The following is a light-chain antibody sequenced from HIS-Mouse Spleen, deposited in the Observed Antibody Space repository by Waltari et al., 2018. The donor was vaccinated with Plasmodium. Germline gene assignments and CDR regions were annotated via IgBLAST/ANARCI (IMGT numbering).Light chain of an antibody. J-gene: IGLJ2*01. V-gene: IGLV3-1*01. CDR2: QDS. CDR1: KLGDKY. CDR3: YAWDSSTAWV. Sequence: SYELTQPPSVSVSPGQTASITCSGDKLGDKYACWYQQKPGQSPVLVIYQDSKRPSGIPERFSGSNSGNTTTLTISGTQAMDEADYYCYAWDSSTAWVFGGGTKLTVL.